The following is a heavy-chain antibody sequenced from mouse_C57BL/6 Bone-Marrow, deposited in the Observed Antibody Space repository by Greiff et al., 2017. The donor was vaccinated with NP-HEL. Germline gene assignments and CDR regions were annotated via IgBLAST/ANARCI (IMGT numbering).Heavy chain of an antibody. V-gene: IGHV1-36*01. CDR3: ARVPFITTVVDYWYFDV. D-gene: IGHD1-1*01. CDR2: VYPYNGGT. Sequence: EVQLQQSGPVLVKPGPSVKISCKASGFTFTDYYMHWVKQSHGKSLEWIGLVYPYNGGTSYNQKFKGKATLTVDTSSSTAYMELNSLTSEDSAVYYCARVPFITTVVDYWYFDVWGTGTTVTVSS. J-gene: IGHJ1*03. CDR1: GFTFTDYY.